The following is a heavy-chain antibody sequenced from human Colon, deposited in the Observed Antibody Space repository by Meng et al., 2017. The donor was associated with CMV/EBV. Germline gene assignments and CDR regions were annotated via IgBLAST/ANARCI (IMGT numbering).Heavy chain of an antibody. J-gene: IGHJ5*02. V-gene: IGHV3-23*03. Sequence: GESPKISCAASGITLSAYAVTWVRQAPGKGLEWVSMVYSSATSTFYADSVRGRFTISRDNSKNTVYLQMNNLRAEDTALYYCAKHVAGPNKGWFDPWGQGTLVTVSS. CDR1: GITLSAYA. CDR2: VYSSATST. D-gene: IGHD4/OR15-4a*01. CDR3: AKHVAGPNKGWFDP.